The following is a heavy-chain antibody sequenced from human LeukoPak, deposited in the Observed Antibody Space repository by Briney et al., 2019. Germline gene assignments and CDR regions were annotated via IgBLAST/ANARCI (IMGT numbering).Heavy chain of an antibody. D-gene: IGHD4-17*01. J-gene: IGHJ4*02. Sequence: PGGSLRLSCAASGFTFSSYAMGWVRQAPGKGLEWVSTISASDDSTFYADSVKGRFTISRDNSKNTLYLQMNSLRAEDTAVYFCAKDLYGDYVGDYWGQGTLVTVSS. CDR1: GFTFSSYA. CDR2: ISASDDST. CDR3: AKDLYGDYVGDY. V-gene: IGHV3-23*01.